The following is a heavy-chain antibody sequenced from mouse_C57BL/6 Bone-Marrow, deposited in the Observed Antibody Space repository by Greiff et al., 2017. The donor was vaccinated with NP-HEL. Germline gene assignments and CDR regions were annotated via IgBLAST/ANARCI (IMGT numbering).Heavy chain of an antibody. CDR1: GYAFSSSW. CDR2: IYPGDGDT. D-gene: IGHD3-3*01. V-gene: IGHV1-82*01. Sequence: QVQLQQSGPELVKPGASVKISCTASGYAFSSSWMNWVKQRPGKGLEWIGRIYPGDGDTNYHGTFKGKATLTADNSSSTPYMQLSSLTSEDSAVCFYARKGWDYAMDDWGQGTSVTVAS. J-gene: IGHJ4*01. CDR3: ARKGWDYAMDD.